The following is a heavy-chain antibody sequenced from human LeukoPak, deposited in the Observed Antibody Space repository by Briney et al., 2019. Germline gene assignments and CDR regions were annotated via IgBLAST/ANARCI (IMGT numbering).Heavy chain of an antibody. Sequence: PSETLSLTCTVSGVSISSGGYYWSWIRQHPGKGLEWIGYIYYSGSTYYNPSLKSRVTISVDTSKNQFSLKLSSVTAADTAVYYCARVDDSSDNWFDHWGQGTLVTVSS. J-gene: IGHJ5*02. CDR1: GVSISSGGYY. CDR3: ARVDDSSDNWFDH. D-gene: IGHD3-22*01. V-gene: IGHV4-31*03. CDR2: IYYSGST.